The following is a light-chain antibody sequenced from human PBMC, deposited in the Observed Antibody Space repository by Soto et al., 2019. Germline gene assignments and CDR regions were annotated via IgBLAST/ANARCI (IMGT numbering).Light chain of an antibody. V-gene: IGKV3-15*01. CDR3: QQYNYWPPLYT. CDR2: GAS. Sequence: EIVRTQSPATLSVSPGERATLSGRASQSVSSNLAGYQQKPGQAPMLLIYGASIRATGIPAMFSGSGSGTEFTLTIISLQSEDFAVYYCQQYNYWPPLYTFGQGTKLEI. J-gene: IGKJ2*01. CDR1: QSVSSN.